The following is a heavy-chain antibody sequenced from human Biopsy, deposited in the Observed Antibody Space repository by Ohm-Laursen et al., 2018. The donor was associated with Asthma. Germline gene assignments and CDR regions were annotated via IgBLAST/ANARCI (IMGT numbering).Heavy chain of an antibody. V-gene: IGHV3-9*01. CDR3: GKGAAAAIAYLDS. CDR1: GFRFESLA. CDR2: IGLDSGTT. D-gene: IGHD2-2*01. J-gene: IGHJ4*02. Sequence: SLRLSCAASGFRFESLAMHWVRQAPGKGLEWVAGIGLDSGTTVYAGSVRGRFTISRDNAKKSVFLQLNSLRAEDSAFYYYGKGAAAAIAYLDSWGQGTLVTVSS.